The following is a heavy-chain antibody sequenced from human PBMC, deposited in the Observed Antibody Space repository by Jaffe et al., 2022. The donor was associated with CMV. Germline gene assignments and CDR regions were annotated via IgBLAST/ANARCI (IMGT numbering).Heavy chain of an antibody. V-gene: IGHV1-69*01. J-gene: IGHJ6*02. CDR1: GGTFSSYA. CDR2: IIPIFGTA. D-gene: IGHD3-10*01. CDR3: ARDLGWFGEGDYYGMDV. Sequence: QVQLVQSGAEVKKPGSSVKVSCKASGGTFSSYAISWVRQAPGQGLEWMGGIIPIFGTANYAQKFQGRVTITADESTSTAYMELSSLRSEDTAVYYCARDLGWFGEGDYYGMDVWGQGTTVTVSS.